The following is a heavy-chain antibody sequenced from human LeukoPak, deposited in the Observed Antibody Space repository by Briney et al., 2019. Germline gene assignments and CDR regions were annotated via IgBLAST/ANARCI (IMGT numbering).Heavy chain of an antibody. CDR3: AGGPLKYWYFDL. CDR2: IYYSGST. V-gene: IGHV4-31*03. Sequence: SETLSLTCTVSGGSISSGGYYWSWIRQHPGKGLEWIGYIYYSGSTYYNPSLKSRVTISVDTSKNQFSLKLSSVTAADTAVYYCAGGPLKYWYFDLWGRGTLVTVSS. J-gene: IGHJ2*01. CDR1: GGSISSGGYY.